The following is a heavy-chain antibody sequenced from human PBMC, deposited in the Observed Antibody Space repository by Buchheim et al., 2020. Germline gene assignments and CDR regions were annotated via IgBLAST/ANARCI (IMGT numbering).Heavy chain of an antibody. D-gene: IGHD3-10*01. CDR1: GFTFKNSW. J-gene: IGHJ4*02. CDR3: VRAISTSGAY. V-gene: IGHV3-7*04. CDR2: VDEDGGGK. Sequence: EVQVVESGGGLVQPGGSLRLSCEASGFTFKNSWMNWVRQAPGKGLEWVANVDEDGGGKYYVDSVKGRFTISRDNGKNSLYLQMDGLRAEDTAMYYCVRAISTSGAYWGQGT.